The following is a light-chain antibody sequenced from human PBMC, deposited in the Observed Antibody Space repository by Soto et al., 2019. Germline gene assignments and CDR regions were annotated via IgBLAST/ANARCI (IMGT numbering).Light chain of an antibody. J-gene: IGKJ1*01. V-gene: IGKV3-15*01. CDR2: RAS. CDR3: QQYSKGPPWT. Sequence: VITQSPASLYVSPGERSTLSCRASQSLNGNVAWYQQKPGQAPRLLIYRASTRATGVPGRFSASGSGTDFTLTISSLQSEDSADYYCQQYSKGPPWTFGPGTKVDIK. CDR1: QSLNGN.